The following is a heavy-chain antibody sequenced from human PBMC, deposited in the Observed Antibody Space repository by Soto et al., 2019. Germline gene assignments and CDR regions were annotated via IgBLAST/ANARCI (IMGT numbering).Heavy chain of an antibody. CDR2: IKQDGSEK. CDR3: AREPYYYGSGYFDY. D-gene: IGHD3-10*01. CDR1: GFTFSSYW. J-gene: IGHJ4*02. Sequence: EVQLVESGGGLVQPGGSLRLSCAASGFTFSSYWMSWVRQAPGKGLEWVANIKQDGSEKYYVDSVKGRFTISRDNAKNARYLQTNSLRAEDTAVYYCAREPYYYGSGYFDYWGQGTLVTVSS. V-gene: IGHV3-7*03.